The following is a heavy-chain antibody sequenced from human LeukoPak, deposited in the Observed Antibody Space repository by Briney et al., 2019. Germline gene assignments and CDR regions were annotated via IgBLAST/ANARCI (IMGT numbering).Heavy chain of an antibody. V-gene: IGHV5-51*01. Sequence: GASLKISCKGSGYSFTSYWIGWVCQLPGKGLEWMGIIYPGDSDTRYSPSFQGQVTISADKSISTAYLQWSSLKASDTAMYYCARQPGATYYYYYMDVWGKGTTVTVSS. CDR3: ARQPGATYYYYYMDV. CDR2: IYPGDSDT. CDR1: GYSFTSYW. J-gene: IGHJ6*03.